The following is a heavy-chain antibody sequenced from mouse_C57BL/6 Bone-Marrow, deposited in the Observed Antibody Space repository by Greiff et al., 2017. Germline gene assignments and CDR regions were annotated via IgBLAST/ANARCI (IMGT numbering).Heavy chain of an antibody. CDR3: ARSLIYDGYAMDY. CDR1: GYTFTSYW. V-gene: IGHV1-59*01. Sequence: QVQLKQSGAELVRPGTSVKLSCKASGYTFTSYWMHWVKQRPGQGLEWIGVIDPSDSYTNYNQKFKGKATLTVDTSSSTAYMQLSSLTSEDSAVYYCARSLIYDGYAMDYWGQGTSVTVSS. D-gene: IGHD2-3*01. CDR2: IDPSDSYT. J-gene: IGHJ4*01.